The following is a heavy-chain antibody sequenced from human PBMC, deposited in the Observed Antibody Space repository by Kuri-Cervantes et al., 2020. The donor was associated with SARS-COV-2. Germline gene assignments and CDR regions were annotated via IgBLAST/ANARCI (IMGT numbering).Heavy chain of an antibody. J-gene: IGHJ4*02. CDR2: IIPIFGTA. V-gene: IGHV1-69*05. D-gene: IGHD1-26*01. CDR3: ARPMYSGSYYGGWGTFDY. CDR1: GGTFSSYA. Sequence: SVKVSCKASGGTFSSYAISWVRQAPGQGLEWMGGIIPIFGTANYAQKFQGRVTITRNTSISTAYMELSSLRSDDTAVYYCARPMYSGSYYGGWGTFDYWGQGTLVTVSS.